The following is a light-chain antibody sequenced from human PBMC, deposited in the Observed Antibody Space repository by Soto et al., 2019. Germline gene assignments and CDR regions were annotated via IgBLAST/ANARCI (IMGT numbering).Light chain of an antibody. CDR1: QALSNY. CDR2: SAS. Sequence: DIQMTQSPSSLSAYLGDRVTISCRASQALSNYLAWYQQKPGKAPDLLIYSASTLQSGVPSRFSGSGSETEFSLTISRVEPEDFAVYYCQQYGRSLPITFGQGTRLEIK. CDR3: QQYGRSLPIT. J-gene: IGKJ5*01. V-gene: IGKV1-9*01.